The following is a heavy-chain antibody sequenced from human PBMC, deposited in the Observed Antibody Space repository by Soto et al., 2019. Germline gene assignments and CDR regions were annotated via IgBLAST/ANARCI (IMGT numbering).Heavy chain of an antibody. CDR1: GYTLTELS. CDR3: ATDAPSHYYDSSGYPGWVDY. J-gene: IGHJ4*02. V-gene: IGHV1-24*01. Sequence: EASVKVSCKVSGYTLTELSMHWVRQAPGKGLEWMGGFDPEDGETIYAQKFQGRVTMTEDTSTDTAYMELSSLRSEDTAVYYCATDAPSHYYDSSGYPGWVDYWGQGTLVTVSS. CDR2: FDPEDGET. D-gene: IGHD3-22*01.